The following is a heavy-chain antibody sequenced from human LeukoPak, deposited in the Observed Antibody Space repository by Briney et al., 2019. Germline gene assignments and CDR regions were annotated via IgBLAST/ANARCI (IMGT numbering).Heavy chain of an antibody. CDR1: GFTFNAFW. J-gene: IGHJ4*02. V-gene: IGHV3-74*01. Sequence: GGSLRLSCAASGFTFNAFWMHWVRQAPGKGLVWVSRINSDGSSIAYADSVKGRFTISRDNAKNTLYLQMNSLRVEDTALYYCVRQFASWGQGTLVTVSS. CDR2: INSDGSSI. CDR3: VRQFAS.